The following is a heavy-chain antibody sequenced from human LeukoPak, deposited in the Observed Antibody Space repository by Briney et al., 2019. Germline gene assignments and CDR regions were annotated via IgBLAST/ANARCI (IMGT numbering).Heavy chain of an antibody. Sequence: PSETLSLTCSVSGVSISNNYFYWAWIRQPPGKGLELIGYVHHTGSTFHNSSLKSRVTISADTSQNQFSLSLTSVTAADTAVYYCATLGLLRGAGFNLATHFDFWGQGTLVTVSS. J-gene: IGHJ4*02. V-gene: IGHV4-39*01. CDR1: GVSISNNYFY. CDR3: ATLGLLRGAGFNLATHFDF. CDR2: VHHTGST. D-gene: IGHD1-26*01.